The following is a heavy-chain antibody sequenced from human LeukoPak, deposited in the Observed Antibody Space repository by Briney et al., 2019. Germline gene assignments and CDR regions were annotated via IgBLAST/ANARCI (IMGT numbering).Heavy chain of an antibody. V-gene: IGHV1-18*01. Sequence: GASVKVSCKASGYTFTSYGISWVRQAPGQGLEWMGWISAYNGNTNYAQKLQGRVTMTTDTSTSTAYMELRSLRSDDTAVYYCARDVFTGDSSSWYKEDYWGQGTLVTVSS. CDR1: GYTFTSYG. CDR2: ISAYNGNT. J-gene: IGHJ4*02. D-gene: IGHD6-13*01. CDR3: ARDVFTGDSSSWYKEDY.